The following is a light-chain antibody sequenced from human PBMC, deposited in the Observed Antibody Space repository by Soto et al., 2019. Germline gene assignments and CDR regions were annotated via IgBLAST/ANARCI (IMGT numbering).Light chain of an antibody. CDR3: QQYGSSPPT. V-gene: IGKV3-20*01. J-gene: IGKJ1*01. CDR1: QSVNNNY. CDR2: GAS. Sequence: IVLTQSPGTLSLSPGERAVLSCRASQSVNNNYLAWYQRKPGRAPRLLIYGASSRATGIRDRFIGSGSGTAFTLTITRLEPEDFAVYFCQQYGSSPPTFGQGTKVEFK.